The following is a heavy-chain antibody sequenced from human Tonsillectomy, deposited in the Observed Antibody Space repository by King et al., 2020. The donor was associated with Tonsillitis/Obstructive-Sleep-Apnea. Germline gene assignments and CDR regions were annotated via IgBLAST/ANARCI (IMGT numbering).Heavy chain of an antibody. D-gene: IGHD5-12*01. CDR2: IYPGDSDT. V-gene: IGHV5-51*01. CDR3: ARHDVMGGYENSYYLDV. CDR1: GYSFTTYW. Sequence: QLVQSGAEVKKPGESLKISCKGSGYSFTTYWIGWVRQMPGKGLEWMGLIYPGDSDTIYSPSFQDQVTISADKSISAAYLQWSSLKASDTAMYYCARHDVMGGYENSYYLDVWGKGTTVTVS. J-gene: IGHJ6*03.